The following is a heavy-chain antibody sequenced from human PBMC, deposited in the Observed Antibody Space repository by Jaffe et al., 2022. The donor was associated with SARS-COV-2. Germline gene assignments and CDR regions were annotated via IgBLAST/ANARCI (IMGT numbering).Heavy chain of an antibody. CDR1: GFTFSSYV. CDR2: ISGSGGST. CDR3: AKEAAYDYIWGSYRHFDF. Sequence: EVQLLESGGGLIQPGGSLRLSCAASGFTFSSYVMSWVRQAPGKGLEWVSAISGSGGSTYYADSVKGRFTISRDNSKNTLYLQMNSLRAEDTAVYFCAKEAAYDYIWGSYRHFDFWGQGTLLTVSS. J-gene: IGHJ4*02. V-gene: IGHV3-23*01. D-gene: IGHD3-16*02.